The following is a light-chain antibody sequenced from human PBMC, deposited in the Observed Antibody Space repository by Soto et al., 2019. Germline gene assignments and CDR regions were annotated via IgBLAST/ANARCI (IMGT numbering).Light chain of an antibody. Sequence: EIVLTQSPGTLSLSPGERATLSCRASQSVSSSYLAWYQQKPGQAPRLLIYGASSRATGIPDRFSGSGSGTAVTLTTSRLEPGGFAVYYCQPYGSSYTFGQGTKLEI. CDR2: GAS. J-gene: IGKJ2*01. CDR3: QPYGSSYT. CDR1: QSVSSSY. V-gene: IGKV3-20*01.